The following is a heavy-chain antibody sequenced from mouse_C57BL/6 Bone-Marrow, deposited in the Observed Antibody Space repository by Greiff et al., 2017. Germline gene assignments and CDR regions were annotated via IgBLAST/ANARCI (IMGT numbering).Heavy chain of an antibody. J-gene: IGHJ3*01. CDR2: IDPENGDT. D-gene: IGHD1-1*01. CDR3: TSSSRLAY. Sequence: EVQLQQSGAELVRPGASVKLSCTASGFNIKDDYMHWVKQRPEQGLEWIGWIDPENGDTEYASKFQGKATITADTSSNTAYLQLSSLTSEDTAVYYCTSSSRLAYGGQGTLVTVSA. CDR1: GFNIKDDY. V-gene: IGHV14-4*01.